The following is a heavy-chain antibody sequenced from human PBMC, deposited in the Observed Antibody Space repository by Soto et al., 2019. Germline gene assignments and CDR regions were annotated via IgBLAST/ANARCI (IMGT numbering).Heavy chain of an antibody. CDR2: INHSGST. J-gene: IGHJ1*01. CDR3: ARVLRVGGPQYYYGSGPLGY. CDR1: GGSFSGYY. Sequence: QVQLQQWGAGLLKPSETLSLTCAVYGGSFSGYYWSWIRQPPGKGLEWVGEINHSGSTNYNPSLKSPVTISVDTSKNQFSLKLSSVTAADTAVYYCARVLRVGGPQYYYGSGPLGYWGQGTLVTASS. D-gene: IGHD3-10*01. V-gene: IGHV4-34*01.